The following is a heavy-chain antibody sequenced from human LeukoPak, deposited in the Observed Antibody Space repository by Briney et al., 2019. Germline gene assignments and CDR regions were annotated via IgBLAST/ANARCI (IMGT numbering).Heavy chain of an antibody. V-gene: IGHV3-7*01. CDR1: GFAFSDSW. Sequence: GGSLRLSCAASGFAFSDSWMTWIRQAPGKGLEWVAFIKGDGSAKKYVDSVKGRSTISRDNAKNSLFLQMNSLRAEDAAVYYCARDRGWIQHDIWGQGTMVTVSS. CDR3: ARDRGWIQHDI. CDR2: IKGDGSAK. J-gene: IGHJ3*02. D-gene: IGHD5-18*01.